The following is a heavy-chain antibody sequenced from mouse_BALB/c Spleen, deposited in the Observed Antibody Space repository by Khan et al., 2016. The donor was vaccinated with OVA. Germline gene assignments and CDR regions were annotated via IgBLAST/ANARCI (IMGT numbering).Heavy chain of an antibody. D-gene: IGHD1-1*01. J-gene: IGHJ3*01. V-gene: IGHV1-9*01. CDR1: GYTFSSYW. CDR3: ARRKYCGSSAWFGY. CDR2: ILTGSGRN. Sequence: VQLKESGAELMKPGASVKISCKATGYTFSSYWIEWVKQRPAHGLEWIGEILTGSGRNNYNEKFKGKATFTADTSSNTAYMQLSSLTSEDSAVYYCARRKYCGSSAWFGYWGQGTLVTVSA.